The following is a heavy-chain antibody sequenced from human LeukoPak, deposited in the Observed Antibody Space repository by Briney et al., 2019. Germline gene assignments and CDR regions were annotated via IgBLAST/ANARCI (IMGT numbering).Heavy chain of an antibody. J-gene: IGHJ5*01. D-gene: IGHD2-21*02. CDR3: ARDLETAGRPNDS. V-gene: IGHV4-34*01. CDR2: MYHSGST. CDR1: GGSFSGYY. Sequence: SETLSLTCAVYGGSFSGYYWSWIRQPPGKGLEWIGEMYHSGSTNYNPSLKSRVTISVDKSKNQFSLKLSSVTAADTAVYFCARDLETAGRPNDSWGQGILVTVSS.